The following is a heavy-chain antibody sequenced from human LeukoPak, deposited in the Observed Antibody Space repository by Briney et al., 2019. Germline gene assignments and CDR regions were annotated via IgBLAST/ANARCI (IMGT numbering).Heavy chain of an antibody. J-gene: IGHJ4*02. Sequence: ASVKVSCKASRYTFTSYYMHWVRQAPGQGPEWMGIINPSGGSTNYAQKSQGRVTITRGMSPSTVYMELGSPRSEDTAVYYCASRNGGVFDYWGQGTLVTVSS. V-gene: IGHV1-46*01. CDR1: RYTFTSYY. D-gene: IGHD2-8*02. CDR2: INPSGGST. CDR3: ASRNGGVFDY.